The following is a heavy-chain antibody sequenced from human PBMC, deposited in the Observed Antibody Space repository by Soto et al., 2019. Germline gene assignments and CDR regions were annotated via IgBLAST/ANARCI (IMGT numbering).Heavy chain of an antibody. J-gene: IGHJ4*02. Sequence: QVQLVESGGGVVQPGRSLRLSCAASGFTFSSYGMHWVRQAPGKGLEWVAVISYDGSNKYYADSVKGRFTISRDNSKNTLYLQMNSLRAEDTAVYYCAKDPGVETLEYYFDYWGQGTLVTVSS. CDR1: GFTFSSYG. D-gene: IGHD3-3*01. CDR2: ISYDGSNK. V-gene: IGHV3-30*18. CDR3: AKDPGVETLEYYFDY.